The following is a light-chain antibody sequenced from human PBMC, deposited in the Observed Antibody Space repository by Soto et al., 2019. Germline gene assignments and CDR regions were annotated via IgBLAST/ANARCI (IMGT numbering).Light chain of an antibody. Sequence: EIVLTQSPGTLSLSPGERATLSCRASQTVSSSYLAWYQQKPGQAPRLLIYGASSRATGIPDRFSGSGSGTDSTLTISRLEPEDVAVYYCQQYDSSPFTFVPGTKVDIK. V-gene: IGKV3-20*01. CDR1: QTVSSSY. CDR2: GAS. J-gene: IGKJ3*01. CDR3: QQYDSSPFT.